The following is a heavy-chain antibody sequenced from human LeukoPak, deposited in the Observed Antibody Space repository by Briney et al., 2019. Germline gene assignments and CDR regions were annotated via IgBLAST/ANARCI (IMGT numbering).Heavy chain of an antibody. J-gene: IGHJ4*02. Sequence: ASVKVSCKASGYTFTSYLIHWVRQAPGQGLEWMGIINPSVGGANYAQEFQGRVTMIRDTSTSTVYMELSSLRFEDTAVYYCARGLGSGSYYGYWGQGTLVTVSS. D-gene: IGHD1-26*01. V-gene: IGHV1-46*01. CDR2: INPSVGGA. CDR1: GYTFTSYL. CDR3: ARGLGSGSYYGY.